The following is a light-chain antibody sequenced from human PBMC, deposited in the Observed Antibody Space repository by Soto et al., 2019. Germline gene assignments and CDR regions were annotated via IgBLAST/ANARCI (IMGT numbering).Light chain of an antibody. CDR3: QQFIDGWT. Sequence: DIQMTHSPSSLSSSVVYRVSISCRASQSINNRLAWYQQMPGKAPNLLIYDASSLESGVPSRFRGSGSETEFTLTISGLQPDDFATYYCQQFIDGWTFGQGTKVDI. J-gene: IGKJ1*01. V-gene: IGKV1-5*01. CDR1: QSINNR. CDR2: DAS.